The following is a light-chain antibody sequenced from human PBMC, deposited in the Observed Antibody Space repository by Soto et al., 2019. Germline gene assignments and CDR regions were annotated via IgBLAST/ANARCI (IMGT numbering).Light chain of an antibody. CDR3: QHYDSWPPL. V-gene: IGKV3-15*01. CDR1: QSVRDN. J-gene: IGKJ3*01. Sequence: EIVMTQSPTTLSVSPGERATLSCMASQSVRDNLAWYQQKPGQAPRLLIYGASTRATGIPARFSGSGSGTDFTRTISSLQSEDFAFYYCQHYDSWPPLFGPGTKVDIK. CDR2: GAS.